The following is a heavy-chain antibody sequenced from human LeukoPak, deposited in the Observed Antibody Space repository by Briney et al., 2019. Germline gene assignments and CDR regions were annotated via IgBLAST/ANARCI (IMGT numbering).Heavy chain of an antibody. V-gene: IGHV4-39*07. Sequence: SETLSLTCTVSGGSISSSSYYWGWIRQPPGKGLEWIGSIYYSGSTNYNPSLKSRVTISVDTSKNQFSLKLSSVTAADTAVYYCARDLHVEMATGDYWGQGTLVTVSS. CDR1: GGSISSSSYY. CDR2: IYYSGST. J-gene: IGHJ4*02. D-gene: IGHD5-24*01. CDR3: ARDLHVEMATGDY.